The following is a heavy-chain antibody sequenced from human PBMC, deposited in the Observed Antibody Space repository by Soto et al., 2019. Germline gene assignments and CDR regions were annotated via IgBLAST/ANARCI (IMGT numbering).Heavy chain of an antibody. D-gene: IGHD4-17*01. CDR2: IYYSGST. V-gene: IGHV4-31*03. J-gene: IGHJ6*02. Sequence: SETLSLTCTVSGGSISSGGYYWSWTRQHPGKGLEWIGYIYYSGSTYYNPSLKSRVTISVDTSKNQFSLKLSSVTAADTAVYYCARVINDYGDYGFSDPYYYGMDVWGQGTTVTVSS. CDR1: GGSISSGGYY. CDR3: ARVINDYGDYGFSDPYYYGMDV.